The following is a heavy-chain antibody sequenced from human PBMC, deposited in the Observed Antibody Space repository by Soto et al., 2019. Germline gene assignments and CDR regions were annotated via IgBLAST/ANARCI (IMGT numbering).Heavy chain of an antibody. Sequence: EALQTSFAASGFTFSSYWMSWVRQAPGKGLGWVANIKQDGSEKYYVDSVKGRFTISRDNAKNSLYLQMNSLRAEDTAVYYCARGGTYYDYVWGSYRLADAFDIWGQGTMVTVSS. CDR1: GFTFSSYW. CDR2: IKQDGSEK. J-gene: IGHJ3*02. V-gene: IGHV3-7*01. D-gene: IGHD3-16*02. CDR3: ARGGTYYDYVWGSYRLADAFDI.